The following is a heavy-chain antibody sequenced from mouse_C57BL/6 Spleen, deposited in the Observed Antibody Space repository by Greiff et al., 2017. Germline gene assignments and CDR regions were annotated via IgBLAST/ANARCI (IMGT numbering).Heavy chain of an antibody. Sequence: VKLVESGPGLVAPSQSLSITCTVSGFSLTSYAISWVRQPPGKGLEWLGVIWTGGGTNYNSAHKSRLSISKDNSKGQVFLKMNSLQTDDTAKYYCARAYSNYNAMDYWGQGTSVTVSS. J-gene: IGHJ4*01. CDR1: GFSLTSYA. V-gene: IGHV2-9-1*01. CDR2: IWTGGGT. D-gene: IGHD2-5*01. CDR3: ARAYSNYNAMDY.